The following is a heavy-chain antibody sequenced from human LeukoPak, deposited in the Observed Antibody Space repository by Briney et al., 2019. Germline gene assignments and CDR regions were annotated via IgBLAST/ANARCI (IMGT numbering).Heavy chain of an antibody. D-gene: IGHD1-26*01. CDR2: INHSGST. CDR3: ATRLPQTPYSGSYYAFDY. CDR1: GVSFSDYY. Sequence: SETLSLTCAVYGVSFSDYYWGWIRQPPGKGLEWIGEINHSGSTNYNPSLKSRVTISVDTSKNQFSLKLSSVTAADTAVYYCATRLPQTPYSGSYYAFDYWGQGTLVTVSS. V-gene: IGHV4-34*01. J-gene: IGHJ4*02.